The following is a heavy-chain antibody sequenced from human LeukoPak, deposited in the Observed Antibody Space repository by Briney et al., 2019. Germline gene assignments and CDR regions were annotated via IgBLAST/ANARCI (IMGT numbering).Heavy chain of an antibody. CDR1: GVSGVTFSNYA. CDR3: VEGIFDY. V-gene: IGHV3-23*01. J-gene: IGHJ4*02. Sequence: GGSLRLSCAASGVSGVTFSNYALNWVRQAPGKGLEWVSDISGSGHTTNYADSVKGRFSISRDNSKTTLYLQMSSLRVEDTAVYYGVEGIFDYGGQGTLVTVSS. D-gene: IGHD3-10*01. CDR2: ISGSGHTT.